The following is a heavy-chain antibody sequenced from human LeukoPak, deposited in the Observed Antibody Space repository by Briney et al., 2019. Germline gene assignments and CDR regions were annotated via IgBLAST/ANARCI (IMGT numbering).Heavy chain of an antibody. D-gene: IGHD3-10*01. CDR3: ARDIPRITMVRGATGDGMDV. J-gene: IGHJ6*02. Sequence: PGGSLRLSCAASGFTFSSYSMNWVRQAPGKGLEWVSSISSSSSYIYYADSVKGRFTISRDNAKNSLYLQMNSLRAEDTAVYYCARDIPRITMVRGATGDGMDVWGQGTTVTVSS. V-gene: IGHV3-21*01. CDR2: ISSSSSYI. CDR1: GFTFSSYS.